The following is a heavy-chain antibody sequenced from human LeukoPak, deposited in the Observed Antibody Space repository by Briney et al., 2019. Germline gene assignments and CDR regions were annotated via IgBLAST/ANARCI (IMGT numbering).Heavy chain of an antibody. Sequence: GGSLRLSCAASGFTVSSNYMSWVRQAPGKGLEWVSVIYSGGSTDYADSVKGRFTISRDNSKNTLYLLMNSLRAEDTAVYYCARDQGQPTFITMVRGVHYGMDVWGQGTTVTVSS. V-gene: IGHV3-66*01. CDR3: ARDQGQPTFITMVRGVHYGMDV. J-gene: IGHJ6*02. CDR1: GFTVSSNY. D-gene: IGHD3-10*01. CDR2: IYSGGST.